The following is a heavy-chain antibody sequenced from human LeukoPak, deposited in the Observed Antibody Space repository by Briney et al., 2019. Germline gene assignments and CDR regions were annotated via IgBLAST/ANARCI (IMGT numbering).Heavy chain of an antibody. Sequence: AAVKVSCKASGYTFTGDYMHWVRQAPVQGLEWMGWINPNSGGTNYAQKFQGRVTMTRDTSISTAYMELSRLRSDDTAVYYCARQPYSSSMLDPWGQGTLVTVSS. CDR3: ARQPYSSSMLDP. J-gene: IGHJ5*02. CDR2: INPNSGGT. V-gene: IGHV1-2*02. CDR1: GYTFTGDY. D-gene: IGHD6-13*01.